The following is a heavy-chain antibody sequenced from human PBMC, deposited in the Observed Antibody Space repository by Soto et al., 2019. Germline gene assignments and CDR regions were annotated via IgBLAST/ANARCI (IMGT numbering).Heavy chain of an antibody. CDR3: ARLEGYCSGGSCYVDY. CDR1: CYAFTGYW. Sequence: GESLKISCKGSCYAFTGYWISWERHMPGKGLEWMGRIDPSDSYTNYSPSFQGHVTISADKSISTAYLQWSSLKASDTAMYYCARLEGYCSGGSCYVDYWGQGTLVTVSS. CDR2: IDPSDSYT. D-gene: IGHD2-15*01. J-gene: IGHJ4*02. V-gene: IGHV5-10-1*01.